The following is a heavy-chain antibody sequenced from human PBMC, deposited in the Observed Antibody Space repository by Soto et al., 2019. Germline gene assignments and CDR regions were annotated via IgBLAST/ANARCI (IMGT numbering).Heavy chain of an antibody. CDR1: RFTFSNYA. D-gene: IGHD3-10*01. Sequence: EVQLLESGGGLVQPGGSLRLSCAASRFTFSNYAMSWVRQAPGKGLEWVSGISGSGGSTYYADSVRGRFTISRDNSKNTLYLQRNSLRAEDMAVYFCARDPQGSGPDFDCWGQGTLVTVSS. CDR3: ARDPQGSGPDFDC. J-gene: IGHJ4*02. V-gene: IGHV3-23*01. CDR2: ISGSGGST.